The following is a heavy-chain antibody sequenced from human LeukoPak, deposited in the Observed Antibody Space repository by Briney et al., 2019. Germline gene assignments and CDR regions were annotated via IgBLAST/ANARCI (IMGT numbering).Heavy chain of an antibody. Sequence: ASVKVSCKASGYTFTSYGISWVRQAPGQGLEWMGWISAYNGNTNYAQKLQGRVTMTTDTSTSTAYMELSSLRSEDTAVYYCARDLSEYGDYYFDYWGQGTLVTVSS. V-gene: IGHV1-18*01. J-gene: IGHJ4*02. CDR2: ISAYNGNT. CDR3: ARDLSEYGDYYFDY. D-gene: IGHD4-17*01. CDR1: GYTFTSYG.